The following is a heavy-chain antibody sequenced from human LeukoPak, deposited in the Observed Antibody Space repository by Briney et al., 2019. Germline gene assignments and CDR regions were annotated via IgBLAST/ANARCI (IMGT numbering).Heavy chain of an antibody. CDR1: GFTFDDYG. CDR2: INWNGGST. V-gene: IGHV3-20*04. CDR3: ARVMGLPWEPSSVGAFDI. D-gene: IGHD1-26*01. Sequence: PGGSLRLSCAASGFTFDDYGMSWVRQAPGKGLEWVSGINWNGGSTGYADSVKGRFTISRDNAKNSLYLQMNSLRAEDTALYYCARVMGLPWEPSSVGAFDIWGQGTMVTVSS. J-gene: IGHJ3*02.